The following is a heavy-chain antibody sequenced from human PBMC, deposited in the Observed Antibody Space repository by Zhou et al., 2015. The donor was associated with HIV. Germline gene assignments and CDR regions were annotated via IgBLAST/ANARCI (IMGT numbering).Heavy chain of an antibody. D-gene: IGHD2/OR15-2a*01. Sequence: QDQLVQSGAEVKKPGASVKVSCKASGYSSTTYGISWVRQAPGQGLEWMGWISIYSGNTNYAQKFQGRVTMTTDTSTSTAYMELRSLRSDDTAVYYCARGEGLYGPDEYFQHWGQGTLVTVS. CDR3: ARGEGLYGPDEYFQH. V-gene: IGHV1-18*01. CDR2: ISIYSGNT. CDR1: GYSSTTYG. J-gene: IGHJ1*01.